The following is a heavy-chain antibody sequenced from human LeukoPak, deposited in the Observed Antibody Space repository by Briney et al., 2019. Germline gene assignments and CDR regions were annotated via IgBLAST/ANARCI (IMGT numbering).Heavy chain of an antibody. V-gene: IGHV3-23*01. CDR1: GFTFNSYA. D-gene: IGHD4-17*01. CDR3: AKSTTVTTSPDY. Sequence: GSLRPPLATLGFTFNSYAMSWVRQAPGGGLEWVSAISGSGTSTYYADSVKGRFTISRDNSKNTLYLQMSSLRAEDTAVYYCAKSTTVTTSPDYWGREPWSPSPQ. J-gene: IGHJ4*02. CDR2: ISGSGTST.